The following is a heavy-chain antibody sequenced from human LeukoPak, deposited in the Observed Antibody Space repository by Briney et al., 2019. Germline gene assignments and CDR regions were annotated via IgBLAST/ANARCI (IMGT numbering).Heavy chain of an antibody. Sequence: GGSLRLSCAASGFTFSDYYMSWIRQAPGKGLEWVSYISSSGSTIYYADSVKGRFTISRDNAKNSLYLQMNSLRAEDTAVYYCAREPNDGGNSPGDYYGMDVWGQGTTVTVSS. J-gene: IGHJ6*02. D-gene: IGHD4-23*01. CDR2: ISSSGSTI. CDR3: AREPNDGGNSPGDYYGMDV. CDR1: GFTFSDYY. V-gene: IGHV3-11*01.